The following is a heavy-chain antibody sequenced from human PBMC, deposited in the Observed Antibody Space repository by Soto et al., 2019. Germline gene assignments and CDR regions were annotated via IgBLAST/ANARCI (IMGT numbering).Heavy chain of an antibody. D-gene: IGHD6-13*01. CDR1: GFTFRSFG. V-gene: IGHV3-30*18. CDR3: AKDVGQQLVLNYGIDV. CDR2: VSYDGNHK. Sequence: QVQLVESGGGVIQPGTSLSLSCGSSGFTFRSFGMYWVRQAPGKGLEWVAVVSYDGNHKYYADSVKGRFTVSRDNAKKMLYLQMNSLRGEDTAVYYCAKDVGQQLVLNYGIDVWCQVTTVTVSS. J-gene: IGHJ6*02.